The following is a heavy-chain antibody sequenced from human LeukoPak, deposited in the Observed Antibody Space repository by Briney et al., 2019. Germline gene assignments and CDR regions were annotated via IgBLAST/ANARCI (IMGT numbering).Heavy chain of an antibody. CDR2: IYYSGNT. CDR3: ARDSLGAGTVGATSGY. Sequence: KPSETLSLTCTVSGGSISSSSYYWGWIRQPPGKGLEWIGSIYYSGNTYYNPSLKSRVTISVDTSKNQFSLKLSSVTAADTAVYYCARDSLGAGTVGATSGYWGQGTLVTVSS. D-gene: IGHD1-26*01. J-gene: IGHJ4*02. CDR1: GGSISSSSYY. V-gene: IGHV4-39*02.